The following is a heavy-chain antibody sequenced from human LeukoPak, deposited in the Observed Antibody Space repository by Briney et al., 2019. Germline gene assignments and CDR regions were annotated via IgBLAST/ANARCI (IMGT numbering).Heavy chain of an antibody. CDR2: ISGGGST. CDR1: GFTVSDNY. D-gene: IGHD3-22*01. V-gene: IGHV3-53*01. J-gene: IGHJ3*02. Sequence: GGSLRLSCAASGFTVSDNYTSWVRQAPGKGLECVSAISGGGSTSYAAYLKSRFIISTDNSKNTVYLQLNSLRDEDTAVYYCARGGDTIGSIRSPFDIWGQGTMVTVSS. CDR3: ARGGDTIGSIRSPFDI.